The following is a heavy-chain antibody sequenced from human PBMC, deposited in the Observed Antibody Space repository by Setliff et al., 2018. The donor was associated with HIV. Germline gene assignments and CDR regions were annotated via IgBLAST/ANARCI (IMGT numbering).Heavy chain of an antibody. CDR2: VNHGGET. V-gene: IGHV4-34*01. Sequence: ASETLSLTCTVSNGSFSGYFWRWIRQAPGRGLEWIGAVNHGGETNYNPSLESRATISADTSKRQFALALSSVTAADTAVYYCARDGPDCSSTKCYAQDYYCYGMDVWGQGTTVTVSS. D-gene: IGHD2-2*01. J-gene: IGHJ6*02. CDR3: ARDGPDCSSTKCYAQDYYCYGMDV. CDR1: NGSFSGYF.